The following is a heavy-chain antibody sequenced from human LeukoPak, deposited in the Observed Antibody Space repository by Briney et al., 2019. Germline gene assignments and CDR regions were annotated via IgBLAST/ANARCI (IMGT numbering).Heavy chain of an antibody. CDR2: INSDGSYT. V-gene: IGHV3-74*01. Sequence: GGSLRLSCAASGFTFSIYWMHCVRQAPGKGLVWVSRINSDGSYTNYADSVKGRFTISRDNAKNTLYLQMTSLRAEDTAVYYCALSETGDGSGYDAFDIWGQGAMVTVSS. CDR3: ALSETGDGSGYDAFDI. CDR1: GFTFSIYW. D-gene: IGHD3-22*01. J-gene: IGHJ3*02.